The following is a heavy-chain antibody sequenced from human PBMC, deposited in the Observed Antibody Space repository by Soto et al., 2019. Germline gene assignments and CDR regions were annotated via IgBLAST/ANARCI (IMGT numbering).Heavy chain of an antibody. CDR3: ARDPGYCISTSCPYYYYYGMDV. D-gene: IGHD2-2*01. V-gene: IGHV1-69*12. CDR2: IIPIFGTA. CDR1: GGTFSSYA. Sequence: QVQLVQSGAEVKKPGSSVKVSCKASGGTFSSYAISWVRQAPGQGLEWMGGIIPIFGTANYAQKFQGRVTITADESTSXXYXEXXSLRSEDTAVYYCARDPGYCISTSCPYYYYYGMDVWGQGTTVTVSS. J-gene: IGHJ6*02.